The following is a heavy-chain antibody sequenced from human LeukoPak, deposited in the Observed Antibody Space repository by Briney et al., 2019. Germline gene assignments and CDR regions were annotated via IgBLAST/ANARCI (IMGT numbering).Heavy chain of an antibody. D-gene: IGHD2-2*01. V-gene: IGHV3-11*05. CDR2: ISGGSSYT. CDR1: GFTFSDYY. J-gene: IGHJ4*02. Sequence: GGSLRLSCAASGFTFSDYYMTWFRQAPGKGLEWVSYISGGSSYTNFADSVKGRFTISRDNAKNSLYLQMNSLRAEDTAVYYCARDWGYCSSTSCHVFDYWGQGTLVTVSS. CDR3: ARDWGYCSSTSCHVFDY.